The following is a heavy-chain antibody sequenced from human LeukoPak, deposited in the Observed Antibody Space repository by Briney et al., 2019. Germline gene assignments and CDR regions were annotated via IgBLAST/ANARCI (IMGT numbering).Heavy chain of an antibody. J-gene: IGHJ4*02. CDR2: IISTGSTT. CDR3: ATGFWGYCSRNSCPLDN. V-gene: IGHV3-48*01. Sequence: GGSLRLSCPASGFTFSSYSMNWVRQAPGKGLEWISYIISTGSTTYYADSVKGRFTISRDNANNSLSLQMSSLRAEDTAVYYCATGFWGYCSRNSCPLDNWGQGTLVTVAS. CDR1: GFTFSSYS. D-gene: IGHD2-2*01.